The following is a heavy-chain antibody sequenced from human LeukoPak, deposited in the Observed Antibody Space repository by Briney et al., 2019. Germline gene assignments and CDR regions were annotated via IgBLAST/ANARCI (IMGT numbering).Heavy chain of an antibody. Sequence: SETLSLTCTVSGGSISSSYWGWIRQSPGKGLEWIGYFSDTVSIKSNPSLKRRVSISTDTSKNQLSLKLNSVTAADTAVYYCARHGAFFTRGFCSSSNCYVDGLQTWGQGIMVSVSS. D-gene: IGHD2-2*01. CDR2: FSDTVSI. V-gene: IGHV4-59*08. CDR3: ARHGAFFTRGFCSSSNCYVDGLQT. J-gene: IGHJ3*01. CDR1: GGSISSSY.